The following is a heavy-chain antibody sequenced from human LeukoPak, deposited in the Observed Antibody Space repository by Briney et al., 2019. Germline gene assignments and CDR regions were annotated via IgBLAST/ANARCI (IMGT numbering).Heavy chain of an antibody. J-gene: IGHJ5*02. Sequence: GGPLRLSCAASGFTFSSYSMNWVRQAPGKGLEWVSSISSSSSYIYYADSVKGRFTISRDNAKNSLYLQMNSLRAEDTAVYYCARDPIAVAGTWGNWFDPWGQGTLVTVSS. V-gene: IGHV3-21*01. CDR1: GFTFSSYS. CDR2: ISSSSSYI. D-gene: IGHD6-19*01. CDR3: ARDPIAVAGTWGNWFDP.